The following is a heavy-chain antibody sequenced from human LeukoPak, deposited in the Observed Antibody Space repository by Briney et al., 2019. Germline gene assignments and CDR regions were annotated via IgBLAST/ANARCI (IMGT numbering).Heavy chain of an antibody. CDR3: ARDRWYSSSSFYYYYGMDV. Sequence: GGSLRLSCAASGFTVSSNYMSWVRQAPGKGLEWVSVIYSGGSTYYAGSVKGRFTISRDNSKNTLYLQMNCLRAEDTAVYYCARDRWYSSSSFYYYYGMDVWGQGTTVTVSS. J-gene: IGHJ6*02. D-gene: IGHD6-6*01. CDR2: IYSGGST. V-gene: IGHV3-66*01. CDR1: GFTVSSNY.